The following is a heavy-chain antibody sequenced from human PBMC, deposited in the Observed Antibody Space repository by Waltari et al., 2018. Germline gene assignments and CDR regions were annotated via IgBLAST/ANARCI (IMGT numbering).Heavy chain of an antibody. CDR1: GFNFISYA. Sequence: EEHLLESGGGLAQPGGSLRLSCAASGFNFISYAMSWVRQAPGKGLEWVSGISESGVITKYADSVKGRFTVSRDDSKNTVFLHLNSLRAEDTAIYYCARHLYSIDYLELAKWGQGTLVTVSS. CDR2: ISESGVIT. J-gene: IGHJ4*02. V-gene: IGHV3-23*01. CDR3: ARHLYSIDYLELAK. D-gene: IGHD3-22*01.